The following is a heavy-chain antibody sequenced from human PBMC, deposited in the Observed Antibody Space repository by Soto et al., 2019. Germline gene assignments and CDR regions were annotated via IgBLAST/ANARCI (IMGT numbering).Heavy chain of an antibody. D-gene: IGHD4-17*01. CDR2: IYSSGST. CDR1: GGSISSGTYY. Sequence: QVQLQESGPGLVKPSQTLSLACAVSGGSISSGTYYWSWIRQPPGKGLEWIGYIYSSGSTYYNPSLTSRATISVDTSKNQVSLKLSSVTAADTAVYYCASGLYGGNSGFSNWGQGTLVTVSS. CDR3: ASGLYGGNSGFSN. V-gene: IGHV4-30-4*01. J-gene: IGHJ4*02.